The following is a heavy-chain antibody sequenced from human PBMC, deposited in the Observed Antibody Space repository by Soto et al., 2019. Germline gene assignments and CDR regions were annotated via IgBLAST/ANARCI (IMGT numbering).Heavy chain of an antibody. Sequence: SETLSLTCTVSGGSISSSSYYWGWIRQSPGKGLEWIGSFYYSGSTYYSPSLRSRVTISGDTSRKQISLRLSSVTAADTAVYYCARGKGLWRQQLGRYYYYMDVWGKGTTVTAP. CDR2: FYYSGST. V-gene: IGHV4-39*01. CDR3: ARGKGLWRQQLGRYYYYMDV. D-gene: IGHD6-13*01. CDR1: GGSISSSSYY. J-gene: IGHJ6*03.